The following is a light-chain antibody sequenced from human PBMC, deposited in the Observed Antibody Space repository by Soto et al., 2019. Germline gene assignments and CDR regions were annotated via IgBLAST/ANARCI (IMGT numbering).Light chain of an antibody. J-gene: IGLJ1*01. CDR3: FSYTSSRARV. CDR2: EVI. CDR1: SSDVGGYNS. Sequence: QSALTQPASVSGSPGQSVTISCTGSSSDVGGYNSVSWYQHHPGKAPKLIIYEVINRPSGVSNRFSASKSGNTASLTISGLQAEDEADYYCFSYTSSRARVFGTGTKLTVL. V-gene: IGLV2-14*01.